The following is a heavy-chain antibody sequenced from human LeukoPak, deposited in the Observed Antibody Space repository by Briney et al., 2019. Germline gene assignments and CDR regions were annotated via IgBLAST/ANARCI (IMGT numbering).Heavy chain of an antibody. CDR2: IIPILGIA. D-gene: IGHD6-13*01. CDR1: GVPFRKHP. CDR3: ARGHIAAAGTAY. J-gene: IGHJ4*02. Sequence: SVKTPFNASGVPFRKHPNSWVPQAPGQGLEWMGRIIPILGIANYAQKFQGRVTITADKSTSTAYMALSSLRSEDTAVYYCARGHIAAAGTAYWGQGTLVTVSS. V-gene: IGHV1-69*02.